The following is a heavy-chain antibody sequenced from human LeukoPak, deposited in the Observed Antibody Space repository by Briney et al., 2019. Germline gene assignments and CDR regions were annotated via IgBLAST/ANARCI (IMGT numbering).Heavy chain of an antibody. J-gene: IGHJ6*03. CDR3: ASIAARQFYYYYMDV. V-gene: IGHV1-3*01. CDR1: GYTFTSYA. CDR2: INAGNGNT. D-gene: IGHD6-6*01. Sequence: ASVKVSCKASGYTFTSYAMHWVRQAPGQRLEWMGWINAGNGNTKYSQKFQGRVTITRDTSASTAYMELSSLRSEDTAVYYCASIAARQFYYYYMDVWGKGTTVTVSS.